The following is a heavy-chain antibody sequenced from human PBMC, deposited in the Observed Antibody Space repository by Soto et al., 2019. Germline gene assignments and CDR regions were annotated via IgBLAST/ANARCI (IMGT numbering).Heavy chain of an antibody. D-gene: IGHD3-16*01. Sequence: SETLSLTCTVSDGSISGGTFYWGWIRQPPGKGLEWIGSIHHSGTTYSNPSLRSRVTMSVDTSKNQFSLKLSSVTAADTAVYYCATSLGGRFPRTPYDNWGQGTLGTGSS. CDR1: DGSISGGTFY. CDR2: IHHSGTT. J-gene: IGHJ4*02. CDR3: ATSLGGRFPRTPYDN. V-gene: IGHV4-39*01.